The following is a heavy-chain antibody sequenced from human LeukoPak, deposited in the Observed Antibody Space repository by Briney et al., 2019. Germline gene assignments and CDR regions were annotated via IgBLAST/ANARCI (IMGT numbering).Heavy chain of an antibody. Sequence: ASVKVSCKASGYTFTGYYMHWVRQAPGQGLEWMGWINPNSGGTNYAQKFQGRVTMTRDTSISTAYMELGRLRSDDTAVYYCARNSGYDFRYYYYCMDVWGKGTTVTVSS. CDR2: INPNSGGT. J-gene: IGHJ6*03. V-gene: IGHV1-2*02. CDR3: ARNSGYDFRYYYYCMDV. CDR1: GYTFTGYY. D-gene: IGHD5-12*01.